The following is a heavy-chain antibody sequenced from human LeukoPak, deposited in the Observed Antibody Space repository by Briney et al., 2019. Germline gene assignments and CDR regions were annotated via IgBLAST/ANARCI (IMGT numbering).Heavy chain of an antibody. Sequence: SQTLSLTCTVSGGSISSGSYYWSWIRQPAGKGLEWIGRIYTSGSTNYNPSLKSRVTISVDTSKNQFSLKLSSVTAADTAVYYCAREGGSGSYRGNWFDPWGQGTLVTVSS. CDR1: GGSISSGSYY. CDR3: AREGGSGSYRGNWFDP. CDR2: IYTSGST. D-gene: IGHD3-10*01. V-gene: IGHV4-61*02. J-gene: IGHJ5*02.